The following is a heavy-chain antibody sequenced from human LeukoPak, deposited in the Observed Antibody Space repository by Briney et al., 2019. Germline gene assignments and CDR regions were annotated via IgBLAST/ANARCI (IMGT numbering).Heavy chain of an antibody. D-gene: IGHD2-2*01. V-gene: IGHV4-34*01. J-gene: IGHJ6*02. Sequence: PSETLSLTCAVYGGSFSGYYWSWIRQPPGKGLEWIGEINHSGSTNYNPSLKSRVTISVDTSKSQFSLKLSSVTAADTAVYYCARVPVSYYYGMDVWGQGTTVTVSS. CDR3: ARVPVSYYYGMDV. CDR1: GGSFSGYY. CDR2: INHSGST.